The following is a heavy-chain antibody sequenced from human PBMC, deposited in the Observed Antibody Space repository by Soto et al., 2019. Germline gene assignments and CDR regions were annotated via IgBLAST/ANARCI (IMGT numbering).Heavy chain of an antibody. J-gene: IGHJ4*02. D-gene: IGHD7-27*01. CDR3: ARKAWVRFDY. Sequence: SETLSLTCAVSGDSISSSVCWTWVRQPPGKGLEWIGEVFHTGNTNYNPSLKSRVTMSVDKSTNEFSLKVTSVTAADTAIYYCARKAWVRFDYWGQGALVTVSS. V-gene: IGHV4-4*02. CDR1: GDSISSSVC. CDR2: VFHTGNT.